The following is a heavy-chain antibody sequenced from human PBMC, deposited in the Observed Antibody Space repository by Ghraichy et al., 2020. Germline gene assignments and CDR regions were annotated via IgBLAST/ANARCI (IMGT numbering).Heavy chain of an antibody. CDR2: ISGSGGST. D-gene: IGHD4-17*01. CDR1: GFTFSSYA. Sequence: GESLNISCAASGFTFSSYAMSWVRQAPGKGLEWVSTISGSGGSTYYADSVKGRFTISRDNSKNTLYLQMNSLRAEDTAVYYCATPATVTTYWYFDLWGRGTLVTVSS. V-gene: IGHV3-23*01. J-gene: IGHJ2*01. CDR3: ATPATVTTYWYFDL.